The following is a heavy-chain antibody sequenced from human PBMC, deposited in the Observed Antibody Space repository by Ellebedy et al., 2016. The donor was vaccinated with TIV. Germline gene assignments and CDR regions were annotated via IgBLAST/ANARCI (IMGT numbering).Heavy chain of an antibody. Sequence: ASVKVSCXASGYTFTSYAISWVRQAPGQGLEWMGWINPNSGGTNYAQKFQGRVTMTRDTSISTAYMELSRLRSDDTAVYYCALSAPNGDYGFWGQGTLVTVSS. D-gene: IGHD4-17*01. V-gene: IGHV1-2*02. CDR1: GYTFTSYA. CDR3: ALSAPNGDYGF. CDR2: INPNSGGT. J-gene: IGHJ4*02.